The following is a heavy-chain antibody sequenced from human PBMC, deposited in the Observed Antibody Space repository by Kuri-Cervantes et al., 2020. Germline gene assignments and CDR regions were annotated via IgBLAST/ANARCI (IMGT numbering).Heavy chain of an antibody. D-gene: IGHD3-22*01. Sequence: GGSLRLSCAASGFTFSSYSMNWVRQAPGKGLEWVSYISSSSSTIYYADSVKGRFTISRDNSKNTLYLQMNSLRAEDTAVYYCAKDGGIVVAKYYFDYWGQGTLVTVSS. V-gene: IGHV3-48*01. J-gene: IGHJ4*02. CDR2: ISSSSSTI. CDR3: AKDGGIVVAKYYFDY. CDR1: GFTFSSYS.